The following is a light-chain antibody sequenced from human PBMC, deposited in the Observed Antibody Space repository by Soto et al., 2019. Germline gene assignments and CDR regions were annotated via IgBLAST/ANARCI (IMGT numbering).Light chain of an antibody. CDR2: TAS. J-gene: IGKJ1*01. CDR1: QDIDRW. Sequence: DIQMTQSPSSVSASVGDRVTISCRASQDIDRWLAWFQHKPGKAPKLLISTASSLQSGVPSRFSGSGSGTDFTLTIASLQFEDFAVYYCQQYNIWPWTFGQGTKVEIK. CDR3: QQYNIWPWT. V-gene: IGKV1D-12*01.